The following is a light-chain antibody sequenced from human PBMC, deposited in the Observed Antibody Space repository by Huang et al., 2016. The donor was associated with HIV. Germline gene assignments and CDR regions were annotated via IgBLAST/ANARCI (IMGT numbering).Light chain of an antibody. CDR3: QVYGTSPPGP. Sequence: EIVLTQSPGNLSLSPGERATLSCRASQSVSGSYLAWYQQKPGQAPRILIYGASSRATCIPYRFSGSGSGTDFTLTITRLEPEDIALYYCQVYGTSPPGPFGPGATVHIK. CDR2: GAS. CDR1: QSVSGSY. V-gene: IGKV3-20*01. J-gene: IGKJ3*01.